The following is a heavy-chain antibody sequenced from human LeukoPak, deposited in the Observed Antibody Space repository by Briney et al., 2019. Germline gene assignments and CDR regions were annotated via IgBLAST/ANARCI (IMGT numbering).Heavy chain of an antibody. CDR3: AREKKDYYYYGMDV. J-gene: IGHJ6*02. CDR1: EFTFSSYA. Sequence: GGSLRLSCAASEFTFSSYAMHWVRQAPGKGLEWVAVISYDGSNKYYADSVKGRFTISRDNSKNTLYLQMNSLRAEDTAVYYCAREKKDYYYYGMDVWGQGTTVTVSS. V-gene: IGHV3-30*04. CDR2: ISYDGSNK.